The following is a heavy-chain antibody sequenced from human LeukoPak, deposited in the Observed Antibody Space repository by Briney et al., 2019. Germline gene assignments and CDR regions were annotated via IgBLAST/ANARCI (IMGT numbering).Heavy chain of an antibody. CDR3: ARGRLPGAIPWFDP. D-gene: IGHD3-10*01. V-gene: IGHV4-34*01. CDR2: INHSGST. CDR1: GGSFSGYC. J-gene: IGHJ5*02. Sequence: PSETLSLTRAVYGGSFSGYCWSWIRQPPGKGLEWIGEINHSGSTNYNPSLKSRVTISVDTSKNQFSLKLSSVTAADTAVYYCARGRLPGAIPWFDPWGQGTLVTVSS.